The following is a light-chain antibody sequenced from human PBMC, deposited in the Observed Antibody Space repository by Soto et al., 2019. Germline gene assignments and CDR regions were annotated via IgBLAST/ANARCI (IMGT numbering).Light chain of an antibody. CDR2: DVS. V-gene: IGLV2-14*01. CDR3: SSYTSSSTLWV. J-gene: IGLJ1*01. CDR1: SSDVGGYNY. Sequence: QSVLTQPASVYGSPGQSITISCTGTSSDVGGYNYVSWYQQHPGKAPKLMIYDVSNRPSGVSNRFSGSKSGNTASLTISGLQAEDEADYYCSSYTSSSTLWVFGTGTKVTVL.